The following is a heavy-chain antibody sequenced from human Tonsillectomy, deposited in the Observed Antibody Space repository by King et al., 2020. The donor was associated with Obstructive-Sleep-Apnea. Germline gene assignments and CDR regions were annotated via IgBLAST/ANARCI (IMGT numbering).Heavy chain of an antibody. CDR3: AKGSIVSGQKIDY. CDR2: ITWDGRRT. Sequence: VQLVESGGVVVQPGGSLRLSCAASGFTFDDYTMHWVRQAPGKGLEWVSLITWDGRRTHFADSVKGRFTISRDNSKNSLYLQMNSLRTEDTALYYCAKGSIVSGQKIDYWGQGTLVTVSS. D-gene: IGHD2-15*01. J-gene: IGHJ4*02. V-gene: IGHV3-43*01. CDR1: GFTFDDYT.